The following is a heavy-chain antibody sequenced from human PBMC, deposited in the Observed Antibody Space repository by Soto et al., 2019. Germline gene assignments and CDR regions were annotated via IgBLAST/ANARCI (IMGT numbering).Heavy chain of an antibody. D-gene: IGHD5-12*01. CDR1: GASISSGDYF. CDR2: IYDSGSS. J-gene: IGHJ4*02. CDR3: AREKGYISGPKNFDY. V-gene: IGHV4-30-4*01. Sequence: SETLSLTCTVSGASISSGDYFWIWIRHSPGKGLEWIGYIYDSGSSYYNPSLQSRVTMSVDTSKNQFSLKLSSVTAADTAVYYCAREKGYISGPKNFDYWGQGTLVTVSS.